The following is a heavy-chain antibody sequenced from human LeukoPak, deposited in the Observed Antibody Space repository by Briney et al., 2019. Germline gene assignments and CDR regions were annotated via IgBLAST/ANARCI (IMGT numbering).Heavy chain of an antibody. CDR3: AKSRSAYPRVDGFDM. D-gene: IGHD3-3*01. J-gene: IGHJ3*02. V-gene: IGHV3-23*01. CDR1: GFTFSTYA. Sequence: GGSLRLSCAASGFTFSTYAMSWVRQAPGKGLEWVSAISGSGGTTYNADSVKGRFTISRDNSKSTLYLQMNSLRAEDAALYYCAKSRSAYPRVDGFDMWGQGTMVTVSS. CDR2: ISGSGGTT.